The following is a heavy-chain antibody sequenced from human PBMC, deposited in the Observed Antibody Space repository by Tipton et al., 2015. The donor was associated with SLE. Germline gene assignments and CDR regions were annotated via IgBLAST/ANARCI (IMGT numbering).Heavy chain of an antibody. CDR3: ARQNSSGWARDYMDV. J-gene: IGHJ6*03. Sequence: SLRLSRAASGFTFSSNWMHWVRQAPGKGPVWVSRINSDGRSKTYADSVKGRFIISRDNAKNTLYLQMNSLRAEDTAVYYCARQNSSGWARDYMDVWGKGTTVTVSS. D-gene: IGHD6-19*01. V-gene: IGHV3-74*01. CDR2: INSDGRSK. CDR1: GFTFSSNW.